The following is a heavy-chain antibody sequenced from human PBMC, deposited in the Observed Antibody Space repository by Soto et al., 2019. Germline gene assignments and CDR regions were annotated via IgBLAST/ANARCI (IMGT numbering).Heavy chain of an antibody. Sequence: QVQLQESGPGLVKTSETLSLSCTVSGGSTSSGAYYWTWIRQHPGQGLEWIGYIYYSRNTYYNPSLKSRVTISIDRSKNQFLLKMRSVTAADTAVYYCARDRVDGYNSDAFDIWGQGTMVTVSS. D-gene: IGHD5-12*01. CDR3: ARDRVDGYNSDAFDI. V-gene: IGHV4-31*03. CDR2: IYYSRNT. CDR1: GGSTSSGAYY. J-gene: IGHJ3*02.